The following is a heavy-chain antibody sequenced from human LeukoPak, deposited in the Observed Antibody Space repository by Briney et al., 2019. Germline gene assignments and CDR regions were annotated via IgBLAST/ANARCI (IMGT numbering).Heavy chain of an antibody. Sequence: GASVKVSCKASGHTFTGYYMHWVRQAPGQGLEWMGWINPNNGGTNYAQKFQGRVTMTRDTSISTAYMELSRLRSEDTAVYYCARAGEQWLATNYYFDYWGQGTLVTVSS. J-gene: IGHJ4*02. CDR2: INPNNGGT. V-gene: IGHV1-2*02. CDR3: ARAGEQWLATNYYFDY. CDR1: GHTFTGYY. D-gene: IGHD6-19*01.